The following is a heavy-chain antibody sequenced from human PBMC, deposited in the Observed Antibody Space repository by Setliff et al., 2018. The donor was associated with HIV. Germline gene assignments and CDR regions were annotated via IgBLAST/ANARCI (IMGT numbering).Heavy chain of an antibody. V-gene: IGHV3-20*04. D-gene: IGHD6-13*01. CDR2: IPWNDDGT. CDR3: ARGLSAAASGPDPFDF. J-gene: IGHJ3*01. CDR1: GFDFLDYG. Sequence: GSLRLSCATSGFDFLDYGVSWVRQAPGKGLEWVASIPWNDDGTQYVDSVKGRFTIARDNAKNSVYLQMNRLRAEDTALYYCARGLSAAASGPDPFDFWGQGTMVTVSS.